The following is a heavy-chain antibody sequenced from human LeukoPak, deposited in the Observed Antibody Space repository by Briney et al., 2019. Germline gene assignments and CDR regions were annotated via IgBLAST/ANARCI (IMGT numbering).Heavy chain of an antibody. J-gene: IGHJ4*02. Sequence: SETLSLTCTVSGGSISSYYWSWVRQPAGKGLEWIGRIYSTGRSDYNPSLKSRITMSVDTSKNQFSLKLSSVTAADTAVYYCARDGPRSGYDLGHFDNLGQGTLVTASS. CDR1: GGSISSYY. V-gene: IGHV4-4*07. D-gene: IGHD5-12*01. CDR2: IYSTGRS. CDR3: ARDGPRSGYDLGHFDN.